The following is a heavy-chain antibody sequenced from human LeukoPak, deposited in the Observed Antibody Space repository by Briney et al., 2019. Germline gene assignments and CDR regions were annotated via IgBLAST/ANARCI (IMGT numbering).Heavy chain of an antibody. CDR1: GFTFSSYA. CDR2: IKQDGSEK. CDR3: ARARSSWYFPTWFDP. D-gene: IGHD6-13*01. Sequence: GGSLRLSCAASGFTFSSYAMHWVRQAPGKGLEWVANIKQDGSEKYYVDSVKGRFTISRDNAKNSLYLQMNSLRAEDTAMYYCARARSSWYFPTWFDPWGQGTLVTVSS. J-gene: IGHJ5*02. V-gene: IGHV3-7*01.